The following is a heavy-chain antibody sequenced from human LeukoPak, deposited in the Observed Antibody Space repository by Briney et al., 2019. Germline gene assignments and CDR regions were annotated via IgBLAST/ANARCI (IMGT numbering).Heavy chain of an antibody. V-gene: IGHV4-59*12. D-gene: IGHD1-7*01. CDR2: IYYSGST. Sequence: SETLSLTCTVSGGSMSPYHWGWIRQPPGKGLEWTGYIYYSGSTNYNPSLKSRVTISVDTSKNQFSLKLSSVTAADTAVYYCARGFGITGTTLRPWGQGTLVTVSS. J-gene: IGHJ5*02. CDR1: GGSMSPYH. CDR3: ARGFGITGTTLRP.